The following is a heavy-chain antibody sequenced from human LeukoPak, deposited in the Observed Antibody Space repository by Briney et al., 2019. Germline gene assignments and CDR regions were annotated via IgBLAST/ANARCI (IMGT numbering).Heavy chain of an antibody. CDR1: GDSISSTSGSGYF. Sequence: SETLSLTCTVSGDSISSTSGSGYFWSWIRQPPGKGLEWIGYIYYSGSTNYNPSLKSRVTISVDTSKNQFSLKLSSVTAADTAVYYCAGGSYYYYYYYYMDVWGKGTTVTVSS. J-gene: IGHJ6*03. CDR2: IYYSGST. D-gene: IGHD3-10*01. V-gene: IGHV4-61*01. CDR3: AGGSYYYYYYYYMDV.